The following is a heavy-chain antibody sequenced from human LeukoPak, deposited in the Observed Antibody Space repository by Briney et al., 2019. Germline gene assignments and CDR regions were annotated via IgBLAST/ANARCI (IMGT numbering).Heavy chain of an antibody. Sequence: PGGSLRLSCAASGFTFSSYSMNWVRQAPGKGLEWVSSISSSSSYIYYADSVKGRFTISRDNAKNSLYLQMNSLRAEDTAVYDCARDLSGSYYSTRYFDYWGQGTLVTVSS. V-gene: IGHV3-21*01. CDR1: GFTFSSYS. D-gene: IGHD1-26*01. CDR3: ARDLSGSYYSTRYFDY. CDR2: ISSSSSYI. J-gene: IGHJ4*02.